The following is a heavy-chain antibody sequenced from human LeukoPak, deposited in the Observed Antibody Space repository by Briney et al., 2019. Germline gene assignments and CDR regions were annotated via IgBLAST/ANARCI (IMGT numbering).Heavy chain of an antibody. CDR1: GFTFSDYC. D-gene: IGHD3-10*01. V-gene: IGHV3-11*01. Sequence: GGSLRLSCAASGFTFSDYCMSWIRQAPGKGLEWVSYIGSSGSTIYYADSVKGRFTISRDNAKNSLCLQMNSLRAEDTAVYYCARDELLYDYWGQGTLVTVSS. CDR2: IGSSGSTI. J-gene: IGHJ4*02. CDR3: ARDELLYDY.